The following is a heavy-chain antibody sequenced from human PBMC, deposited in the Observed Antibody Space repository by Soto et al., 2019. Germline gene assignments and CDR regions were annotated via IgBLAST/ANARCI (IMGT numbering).Heavy chain of an antibody. CDR2: IYHSGST. Sequence: SETLSLTCAVSGGSIISSNWWSLVRRPPGKGLEWIGEIYHSGSTNYNPSLKSRVTISVDKSKNQFSLKLSSVTAADTAVYYCARLYSCSYDYYYYGMDVWGQGTTVTVSS. D-gene: IGHD6-6*01. CDR3: ARLYSCSYDYYYYGMDV. V-gene: IGHV4-4*02. CDR1: GGSIISSNW. J-gene: IGHJ6*02.